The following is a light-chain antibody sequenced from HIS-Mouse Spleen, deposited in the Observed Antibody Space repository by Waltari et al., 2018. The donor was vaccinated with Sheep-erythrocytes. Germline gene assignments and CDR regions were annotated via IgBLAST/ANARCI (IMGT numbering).Light chain of an antibody. CDR3: CSYAGSYNHV. V-gene: IGLV2-11*01. Sequence: QSALTPPRSVSGSPGQSVTISCTGTSSDVGGYNYVSWYEQHPGKAPKLMIDDVSKRPSGVPDRFSGAKSGNTASLTISGLQAEDEADYYCCSYAGSYNHVFATGTKVTVL. J-gene: IGLJ1*01. CDR1: SSDVGGYNY. CDR2: DVS.